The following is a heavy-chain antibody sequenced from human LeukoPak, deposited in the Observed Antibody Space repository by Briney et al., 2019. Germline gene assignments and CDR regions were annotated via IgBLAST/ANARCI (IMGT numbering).Heavy chain of an antibody. CDR1: GFTFSDYH. Sequence: KAGGSLRLSCATSGFTFSDYHMNWIRQAPGKGLEWVSYISSSGGIIYYADSMKGRFTISRDNAKNSLYLQMNSLRAEDTAVYYCAADILTGSDAFDIWGQGTMVTVSS. D-gene: IGHD3-9*01. CDR3: AADILTGSDAFDI. CDR2: ISSSGGII. V-gene: IGHV3-11*04. J-gene: IGHJ3*02.